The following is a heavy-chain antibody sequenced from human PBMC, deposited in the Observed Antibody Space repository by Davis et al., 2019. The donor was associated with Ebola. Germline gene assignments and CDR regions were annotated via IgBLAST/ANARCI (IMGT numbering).Heavy chain of an antibody. V-gene: IGHV1-2*02. D-gene: IGHD6-19*01. CDR2: INPSGGHT. CDR3: ARDFGYSSGWYGHWFDP. CDR1: GYTFTTFY. J-gene: IGHJ5*02. Sequence: ASVKVSCKASGYTFTTFYMHWVRQAPGQGLEWMGIINPSGGHTNHAQKFQGRVTMTRDTSISTAYMELSRLRSDDTAVYYCARDFGYSSGWYGHWFDPWGQGTLVTVSS.